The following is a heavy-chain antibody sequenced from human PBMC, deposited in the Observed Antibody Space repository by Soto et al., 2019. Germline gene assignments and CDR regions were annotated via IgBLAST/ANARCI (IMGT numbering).Heavy chain of an antibody. D-gene: IGHD2-8*02. CDR2: INPTGGST. J-gene: IGHJ4*02. Sequence: ASVNVSCKASGYTFINYYIHCVRQALGHGLDWMAIINPTGGSTNYAQKFQGRLTLTMDASTSTVYMELSSLTSEDMAMYCCAEHLAAGDVWGQGTLVTVSS. CDR3: AEHLAAGDV. CDR1: GYTFINYY. V-gene: IGHV1-46*01.